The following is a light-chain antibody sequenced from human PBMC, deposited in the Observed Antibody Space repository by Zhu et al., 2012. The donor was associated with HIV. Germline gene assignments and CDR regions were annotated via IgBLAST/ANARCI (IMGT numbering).Light chain of an antibody. CDR2: DAS. V-gene: IGKV3-20*01. Sequence: EIVLTQSPGTLSLSPGERATLSCRASQSVNNNFLAWYQQKPGQAPRLLIFDASTRATGIPDRFSGSGSGTDFTLTISRLEPEDFAVYICQHYGASRTFGQGTKVEIK. CDR3: QHYGASRT. J-gene: IGKJ1*01. CDR1: QSVNNNF.